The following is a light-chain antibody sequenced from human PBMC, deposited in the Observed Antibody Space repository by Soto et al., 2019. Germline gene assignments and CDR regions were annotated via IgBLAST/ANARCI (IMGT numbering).Light chain of an antibody. CDR3: QHGTNWPLN. CDR2: DAS. CDR1: QSISSY. J-gene: IGKJ4*01. V-gene: IGKV3-11*01. Sequence: EIVLTQSPATLSLSPGERATLSCRASQSISSYLAWYQQKPGQAPRLLIYDASNRATGIPARFSGSGSGTDFTLTISSLEPEDFAVYYCQHGTNWPLNLGGGTKVDIK.